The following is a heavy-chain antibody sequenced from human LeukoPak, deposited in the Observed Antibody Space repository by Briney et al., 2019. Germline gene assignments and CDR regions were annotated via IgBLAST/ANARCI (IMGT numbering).Heavy chain of an antibody. J-gene: IGHJ4*02. CDR3: AKSATITMILMVLSDEFYFDS. V-gene: IGHV3-23*01. CDR2: ISSSGGTT. D-gene: IGHD3-22*01. CDR1: GFTFSTYA. Sequence: PGGSLRLSCAASGFTFSTYAVNWVRQAPGKGLEWVSAISSSGGTTYYADSVKGRFTISRDNSKNTLYLQMNSLRAEDTAVYYCAKSATITMILMVLSDEFYFDSWGQGTLVTVSS.